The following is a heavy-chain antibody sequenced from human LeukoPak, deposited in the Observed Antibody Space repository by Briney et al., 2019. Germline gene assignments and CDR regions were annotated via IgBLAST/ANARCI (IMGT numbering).Heavy chain of an antibody. V-gene: IGHV4-30-4*01. D-gene: IGHD3-10*01. Sequence: SETLSLTCTVSGGSISGGDYYWSWIRQTPGKGLEWIGYIYYSGIPYYNPSLRSRVTISRDTSKNQFSLRLSSVTAADTAVYYCARDADLGSEVWGPGTLVTGSS. CDR1: GGSISGGDYY. CDR3: ARDADLGSEV. J-gene: IGHJ4*02. CDR2: IYYSGIP.